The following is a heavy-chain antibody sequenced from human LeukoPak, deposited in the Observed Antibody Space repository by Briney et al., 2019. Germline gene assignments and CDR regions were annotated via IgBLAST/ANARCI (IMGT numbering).Heavy chain of an antibody. Sequence: PSETLSLTCTVSGGSISSYYWSWIRQPPGKGLEWIGYIYYSGSTNYNPSLKSRVTISVDTSKNQFSLKLSSVTAADTAVYYCARGLCFGELSPFDPWGQGTLVTVSS. CDR1: GGSISSYY. D-gene: IGHD3-10*01. J-gene: IGHJ5*02. CDR2: IYYSGST. CDR3: ARGLCFGELSPFDP. V-gene: IGHV4-59*01.